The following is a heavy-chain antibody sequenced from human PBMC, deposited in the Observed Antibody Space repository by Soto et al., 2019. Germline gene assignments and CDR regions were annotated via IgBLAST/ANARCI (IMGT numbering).Heavy chain of an antibody. Sequence: VPLVQSGAEVKKPGASVKVSCKASGNTFSNYAMHWVRQAPGQGLEWMGWINAGNGNTKYSQKFQGRVTITRDTSASTVYIELSSLRSEDTAVYYCASQRMDYYYYYMDVWGKGTTVTVSS. V-gene: IGHV1-3*01. CDR1: GNTFSNYA. CDR3: ASQRMDYYYYYMDV. CDR2: INAGNGNT. J-gene: IGHJ6*03. D-gene: IGHD2-8*01.